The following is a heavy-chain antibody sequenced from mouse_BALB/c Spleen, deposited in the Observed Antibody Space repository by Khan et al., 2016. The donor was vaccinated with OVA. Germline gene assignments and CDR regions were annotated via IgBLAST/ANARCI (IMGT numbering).Heavy chain of an antibody. CDR1: GYTFTSYY. D-gene: IGHD2-2*01. CDR3: TRSGYGSFAY. Sequence: QVQLKQSGAELVKPGASVKLSCKASGYTFTSYYMYWVKRRPGQGLEGIGEINLSNGGTNFNEKFKSKATLTVDKSSSTAYMQLSSLTSEDSAVYYCTRSGYGSFAYWGQGTPVTVSA. J-gene: IGHJ3*01. V-gene: IGHV1S81*02. CDR2: INLSNGGT.